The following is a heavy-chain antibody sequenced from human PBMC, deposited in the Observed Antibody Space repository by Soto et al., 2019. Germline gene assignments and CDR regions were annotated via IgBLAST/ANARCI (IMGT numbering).Heavy chain of an antibody. Sequence: GGSLRLSCAASGFTFTSFAVSWVRQAPGKGLEWVSAISGSGGATYYADSVKGRFTISRDNSKNTLYLQMSSLRAEDTAVYYCATEQLAVLRGVLDYWGQGTLVTVSS. D-gene: IGHD1-1*01. V-gene: IGHV3-23*01. CDR2: ISGSGGAT. CDR1: GFTFTSFA. J-gene: IGHJ4*02. CDR3: ATEQLAVLRGVLDY.